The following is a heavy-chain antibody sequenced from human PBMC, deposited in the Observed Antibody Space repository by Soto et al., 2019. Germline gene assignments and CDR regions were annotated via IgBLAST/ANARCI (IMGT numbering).Heavy chain of an antibody. CDR2: IYWDDDK. CDR3: AHYADYVGGVDF. J-gene: IGHJ4*02. D-gene: IGHD4-17*01. CDR1: GFSLTTSGVG. Sequence: QITLKESGPTLVKPTQTLTLTCTFSGFSLTTSGVGVGWIRQPPGKALEWLALIYWDDDKRYSPSLQSRLTITKDTSKNPVALTTTNMDPVDTATYSCAHYADYVGGVDFWGQGTLVTVSS. V-gene: IGHV2-5*02.